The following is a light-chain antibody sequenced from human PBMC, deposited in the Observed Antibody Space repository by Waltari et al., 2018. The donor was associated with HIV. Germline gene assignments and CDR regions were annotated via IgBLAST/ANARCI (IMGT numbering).Light chain of an antibody. CDR2: DVS. CDR1: QGIGFD. J-gene: IGKJ3*01. Sequence: QLTQSPSSLSAFIGDMVTMNCRASQGIGFDLAWYQQKPRGPTELLIYDVSKLQSGVPPGFSGSGSGTNFSRTISSLQPEDLADYFCQHYNSDPLFVFGPGTKV. CDR3: QHYNSDPLFV. V-gene: IGKV1-13*02.